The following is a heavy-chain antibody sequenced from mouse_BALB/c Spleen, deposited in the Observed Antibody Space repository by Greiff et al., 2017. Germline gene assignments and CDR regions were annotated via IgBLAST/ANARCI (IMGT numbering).Heavy chain of an antibody. J-gene: IGHJ4*01. CDR2: ISSGSSTI. CDR1: GFTFSSFG. D-gene: IGHD1-1*01. V-gene: IGHV5-17*02. Sequence: EVKLVESGGGLVQPGGSRKLSCAASGFTFSSFGMHWVRQAPEKGLEWVAYISSGSSTIYYADTVKGRFTISRDNPKNTLFLQMTSLRSEDTAMYYCARPSTTVYAMDYWGQGTSVTVSS. CDR3: ARPSTTVYAMDY.